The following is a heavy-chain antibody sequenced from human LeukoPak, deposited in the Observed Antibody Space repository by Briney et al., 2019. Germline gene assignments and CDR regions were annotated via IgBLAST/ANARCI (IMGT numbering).Heavy chain of an antibody. CDR3: ARMMYGDGWNRYYFDY. Sequence: SETLSLTCTVSGDSISSYNHYWGWIRQPPGKGLEWLGSICYGGSTHDNPSLKSRVTISVDTSKNQFSLRVTSATAADTAVYYCARMMYGDGWNRYYFDYWGQGTLVTVSS. CDR2: ICYGGST. V-gene: IGHV4-39*01. CDR1: GDSISSYNHY. J-gene: IGHJ4*02. D-gene: IGHD1/OR15-1a*01.